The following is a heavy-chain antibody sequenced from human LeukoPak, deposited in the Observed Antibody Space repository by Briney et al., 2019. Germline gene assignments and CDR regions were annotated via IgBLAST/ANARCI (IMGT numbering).Heavy chain of an antibody. D-gene: IGHD3-22*01. CDR2: IKQDGSGK. CDR1: GFTFSSYW. J-gene: IGHJ4*02. Sequence: GGSLRLSCAASGFTFSSYWMSWVRQAPGKGLEWVANIKQDGSGKYYVDSVKGRFTISRDNAKNSLYLQMNSLRAEDTAVYYCARGHYYDSSGTYYFDYWGQGTLVTVSS. CDR3: ARGHYYDSSGTYYFDY. V-gene: IGHV3-7*01.